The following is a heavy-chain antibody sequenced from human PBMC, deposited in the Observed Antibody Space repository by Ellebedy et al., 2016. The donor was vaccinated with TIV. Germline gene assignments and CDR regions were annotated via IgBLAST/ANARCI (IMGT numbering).Heavy chain of an antibody. CDR1: GFTFSSYA. Sequence: PGGSLRLSCAASGFTFSSYAMSWVRQAPGKGLEWVSAISGSGGSTYYADSVKGRFTISRDNSKNTLYLQMNSLRAEDTAVYYCAKDRSSLLWFGEYSGDYWGQGTLVTVSS. CDR2: ISGSGGST. CDR3: AKDRSSLLWFGEYSGDY. V-gene: IGHV3-23*01. J-gene: IGHJ4*02. D-gene: IGHD3-10*01.